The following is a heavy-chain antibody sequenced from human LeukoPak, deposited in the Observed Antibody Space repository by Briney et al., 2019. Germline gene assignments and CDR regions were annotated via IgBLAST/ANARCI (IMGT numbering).Heavy chain of an antibody. CDR2: INNDGSST. CDR1: GFTFNSYW. D-gene: IGHD2-2*01. V-gene: IGHV3-74*01. J-gene: IGHJ4*02. CDR3: ALRYCTSTSCYPYFDY. Sequence: GGSLRLSCAASGFTFNSYWMHWVRQAPGKGLVWVSRINNDGSSTNYADSVKSRFTTSRDNAKNTLYLQMNSLRAEDTAVYYCALRYCTSTSCYPYFDYWGQGTVVTVSS.